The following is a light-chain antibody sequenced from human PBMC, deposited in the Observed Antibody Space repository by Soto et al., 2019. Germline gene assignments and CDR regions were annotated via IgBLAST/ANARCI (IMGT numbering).Light chain of an antibody. CDR2: GAS. CDR1: QSVSTY. V-gene: IGKV3-20*01. J-gene: IGKJ1*01. CDR3: KQYSSSPGT. Sequence: EIVLTQSPGTLSLSPGERATLSCRASQSVSTYLAWYQQKPGQTPRLLIYGASSRTTAIPDRFSGSGSGTDFTLTISRLEPEDFAVYYCKQYSSSPGTFGQGTKVEIK.